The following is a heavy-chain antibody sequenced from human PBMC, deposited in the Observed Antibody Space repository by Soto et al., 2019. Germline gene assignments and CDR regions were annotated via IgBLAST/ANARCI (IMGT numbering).Heavy chain of an antibody. J-gene: IGHJ2*01. Sequence: EVQLMESGGGLVKPGGSLRLSCAASGFPFSSYFINWVRQAPGKGLEWVSSISGSDTYVYYADSVRGRFTISRDNAKNSVSLQMNNLRGEDTAVYYCARGGGSKDDHYWYFEFWGRGALVTVSS. CDR3: ARGGGSKDDHYWYFEF. CDR2: ISGSDTYV. CDR1: GFPFSSYF. D-gene: IGHD5-12*01. V-gene: IGHV3-21*02.